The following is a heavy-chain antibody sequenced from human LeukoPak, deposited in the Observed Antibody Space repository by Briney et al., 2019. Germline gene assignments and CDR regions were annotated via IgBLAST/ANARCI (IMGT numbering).Heavy chain of an antibody. CDR1: GFTFSSYS. J-gene: IGHJ4*02. CDR2: I. CDR3: ARVGRNYFDY. Sequence: GGSLRLSCVASGFTFSSYSMNWVRQAPGKGLEWVSSIKGRFTISRDNAKTSLYLQMSGLRAEDSAVYYCARVGRNYFDYWGQGTLVTVSS. D-gene: IGHD3-10*01. V-gene: IGHV3-21*01.